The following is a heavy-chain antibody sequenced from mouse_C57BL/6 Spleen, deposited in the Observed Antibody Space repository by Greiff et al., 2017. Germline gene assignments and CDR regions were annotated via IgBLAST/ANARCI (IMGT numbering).Heavy chain of an antibody. CDR2: IDPSDSYT. J-gene: IGHJ4*01. CDR3: ARSVGSSPYYYAMDY. CDR1: GYTFTRYW. D-gene: IGHD1-1*01. Sequence: QVQLKQPGAELVMPGASVKLSCKASGYTFTRYWMNWVKQRPGKGLEWIGEIDPSDSYTNYNQKIKGKSTLTVDKSSSTAYMQLSSLTSEDSAVYYGARSVGSSPYYYAMDYWGQGTSVTVSS. V-gene: IGHV1-69*01.